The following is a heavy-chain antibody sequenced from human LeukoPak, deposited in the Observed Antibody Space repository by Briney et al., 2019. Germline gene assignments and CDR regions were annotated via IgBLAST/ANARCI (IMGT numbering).Heavy chain of an antibody. CDR3: ARLWFGDFNWFDP. V-gene: IGHV4-59*01. Sequence: PSETLSLTCSVSGGSISSYYWSWIRQPPGKGLEWIGYIYYSGSTNYNPSLKSRVTISVDTSKNQFSLKLSSVTAADTAVYYCARLWFGDFNWFDPWGQGTLVTVSS. CDR2: IYYSGST. D-gene: IGHD3-10*01. J-gene: IGHJ5*02. CDR1: GGSISSYY.